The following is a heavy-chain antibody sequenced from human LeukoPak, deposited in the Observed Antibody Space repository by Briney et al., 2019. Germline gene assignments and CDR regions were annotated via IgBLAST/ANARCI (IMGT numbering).Heavy chain of an antibody. CDR2: IYYSGST. D-gene: IGHD3-16*01. J-gene: IGHJ6*03. CDR3: ARGYVLPGYMDV. Sequence: SETLSLTCTVSGGSISSHYWSWIRQPPGKGLEWIGYIYYSGSTNYNPSLKSRVTISVDTSKNQFSLKLSSVTAADTAVYCCARGYVLPGYMDVWGKGTTVTVSS. CDR1: GGSISSHY. V-gene: IGHV4-59*11.